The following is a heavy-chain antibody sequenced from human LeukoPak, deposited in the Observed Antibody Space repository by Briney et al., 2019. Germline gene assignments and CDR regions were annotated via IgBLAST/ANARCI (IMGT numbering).Heavy chain of an antibody. Sequence: GESLRLSCAASGFTFTSYAMSWVRQAPGKGLEWVSVISGSGGSTYYADSVKGRFTISRDNSKDTLFLQMNSLRTEDTAVYYCAKRSNFWTGYLDYWGQGALVTVSS. J-gene: IGHJ4*02. CDR3: AKRSNFWTGYLDY. CDR1: GFTFTSYA. V-gene: IGHV3-23*01. CDR2: ISGSGGST. D-gene: IGHD3/OR15-3a*01.